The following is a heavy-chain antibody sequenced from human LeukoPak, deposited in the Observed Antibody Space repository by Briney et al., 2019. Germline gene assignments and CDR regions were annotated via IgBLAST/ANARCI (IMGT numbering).Heavy chain of an antibody. D-gene: IGHD2-15*01. Sequence: SETLSLTCTVSGGSISGYYWSWIRQPPGKGLEWIGYIYYSGSTNYNPSLKSRVTISLDTSKNQFSLKLTSVTAADTAVYYCARNAAHEYYFDYWGQGTLVTVSS. V-gene: IGHV4-59*08. CDR2: IYYSGST. CDR1: GGSISGYY. CDR3: ARNAAHEYYFDY. J-gene: IGHJ4*02.